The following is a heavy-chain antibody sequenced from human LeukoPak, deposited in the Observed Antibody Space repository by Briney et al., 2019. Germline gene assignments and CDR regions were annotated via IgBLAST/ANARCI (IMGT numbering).Heavy chain of an antibody. J-gene: IGHJ5*02. CDR3: ARRTASQYSSSWYHWFDP. CDR2: IYYSGST. V-gene: IGHV4-59*08. Sequence: SETLSLTCTVSGGSISSYYWSWIRQPPGKGLEWIGYIYYSGSTNYTPSLKSRVTISVDTSKNQFSLKLSSVTAADTAVYYCARRTASQYSSSWYHWFDPWGQGTLVTVSS. D-gene: IGHD6-13*01. CDR1: GGSISSYY.